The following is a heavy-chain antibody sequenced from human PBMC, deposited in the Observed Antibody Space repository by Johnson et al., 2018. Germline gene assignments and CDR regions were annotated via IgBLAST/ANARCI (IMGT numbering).Heavy chain of an antibody. CDR1: GYSFTSYW. CDR3: ARQYCTNGVCYSPLDAFDI. V-gene: IGHV5-51*01. Sequence: VQLVQSGPEVKKPGESLKISCKGSGYSFTSYWIGWVRQMPGKGLEWMGIIYPGDSDTRYSPSFQGQVTVSADKSVSTAYLQWSSLKASDTAMYYCARQYCTNGVCYSPLDAFDIWGQGTMVTVSS. CDR2: IYPGDSDT. D-gene: IGHD2-8*01. J-gene: IGHJ3*02.